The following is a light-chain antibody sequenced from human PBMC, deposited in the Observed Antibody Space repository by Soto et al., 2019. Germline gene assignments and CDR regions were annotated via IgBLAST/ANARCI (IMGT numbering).Light chain of an antibody. CDR2: EVS. CDR3: SSYTSSSNIYV. V-gene: IGLV2-14*01. J-gene: IGLJ1*01. Sequence: QSALTQPASVSGSPGQSITISCTGTSSDVGGYNYVSWYQQHSGKAPKLMIYEVSNRPSGVSNRFSGSKSGNTASLTISGLQAEDEADYYCSSYTSSSNIYVFGTGTKLTVL. CDR1: SSDVGGYNY.